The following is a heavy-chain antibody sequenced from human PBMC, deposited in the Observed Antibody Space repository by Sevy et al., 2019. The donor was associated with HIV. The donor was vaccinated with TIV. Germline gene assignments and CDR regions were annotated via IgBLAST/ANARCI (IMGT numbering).Heavy chain of an antibody. Sequence: SETLSLTCTVSGASMNIYYWSWIRQPPGKGLEWIGYIYYSGTTNYNPSLQSRLTISIDTSKNQFSLKLSSVTAADTAVYYCARVGFNWNDVDYWGQGTLVTVSS. V-gene: IGHV4-59*01. CDR1: GASMNIYY. CDR3: ARVGFNWNDVDY. CDR2: IYYSGTT. J-gene: IGHJ4*02. D-gene: IGHD1-20*01.